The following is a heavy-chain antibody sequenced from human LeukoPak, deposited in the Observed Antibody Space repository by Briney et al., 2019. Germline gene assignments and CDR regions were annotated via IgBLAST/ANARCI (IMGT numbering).Heavy chain of an antibody. V-gene: IGHV4-59*01. CDR1: GGSISSYY. J-gene: IGHJ4*02. Sequence: PSETLSLTCTVSGGSISSYYWSWIRQPPGKGLEWIGYIYYSGSTNYNPSLKSRVTISVDTSKNQFSLKLSSVTAADTAVYYCARGLVVNWNYAFFDYWGQGTLVTVSS. D-gene: IGHD1-7*01. CDR3: ARGLVVNWNYAFFDY. CDR2: IYYSGST.